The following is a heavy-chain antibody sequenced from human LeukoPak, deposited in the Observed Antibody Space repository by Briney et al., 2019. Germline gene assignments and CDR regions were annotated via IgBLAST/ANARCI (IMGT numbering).Heavy chain of an antibody. J-gene: IGHJ4*02. V-gene: IGHV3-48*01. D-gene: IGHD3-10*01. Sequence: GGSLRLSCAASGFTFSSYSMNWVRQAPGKGLEWVSYISSSSSLIHYADSVKGRFTISRDNSKNTLYLQMNSLRAEDTAVYYCARVAEYYYGSGSYYRADYWGQGTLVTVSS. CDR1: GFTFSSYS. CDR2: ISSSSSLI. CDR3: ARVAEYYYGSGSYYRADY.